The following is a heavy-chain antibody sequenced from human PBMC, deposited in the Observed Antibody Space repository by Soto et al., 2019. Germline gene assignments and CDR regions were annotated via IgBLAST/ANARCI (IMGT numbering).Heavy chain of an antibody. CDR3: GRDVMKDVIGY. Sequence: GGSLRLSCAGSGFTFTINWMSWVRQAPGKGLEWVANIKQDGSDKSYVDSVKGRFTISRDNAKNSVYLEMNSLRAEDTAVYYCGRDVMKDVIGYWGQGSLVTVSS. CDR1: GFTFTINW. V-gene: IGHV3-7*05. J-gene: IGHJ4*02. CDR2: IKQDGSDK. D-gene: IGHD2-15*01.